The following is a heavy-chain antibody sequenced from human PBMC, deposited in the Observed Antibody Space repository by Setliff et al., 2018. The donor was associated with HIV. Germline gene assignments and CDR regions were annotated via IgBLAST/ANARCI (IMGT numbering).Heavy chain of an antibody. CDR3: ARDRVPKRGHSYREPDFDP. Sequence: ASVKVSCKASGYSFTSHSMHWVRQAPGQRLEWMGWINTGNGNTKYSQKFQDRVTITRDTSANTGYLEVTGLRFEDTAVHYCARDRVPKRGHSYREPDFDPWGQGTLVTVSS. J-gene: IGHJ5*02. CDR2: INTGNGNT. CDR1: GYSFTSHS. D-gene: IGHD3-16*02. V-gene: IGHV1-3*04.